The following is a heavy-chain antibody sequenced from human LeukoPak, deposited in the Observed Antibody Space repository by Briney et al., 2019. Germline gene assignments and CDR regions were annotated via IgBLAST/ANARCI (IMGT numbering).Heavy chain of an antibody. Sequence: SETLSLTCAVYGGSFSGYYWSWIRQPPGKGLEWIGEINHSGSTNYNPSLKSRVTMSVDTSKNQFSLKLSSVTAADTAVYYCARERVTRYYYDSRPLNWFDPWGQGTLVTVSS. CDR3: ARERVTRYYYDSRPLNWFDP. J-gene: IGHJ5*02. D-gene: IGHD3-22*01. CDR2: INHSGST. V-gene: IGHV4-34*01. CDR1: GGSFSGYY.